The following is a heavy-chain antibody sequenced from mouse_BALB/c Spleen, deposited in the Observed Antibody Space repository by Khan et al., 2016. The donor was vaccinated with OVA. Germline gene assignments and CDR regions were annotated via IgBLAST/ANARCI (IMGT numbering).Heavy chain of an antibody. CDR3: SIDRNYCNSWAMDY. CDR1: GFSLTSNG. CDR2: IWAGGDT. V-gene: IGHV2-9*02. J-gene: IGHJ4*01. D-gene: IGHD2-1*01. Sequence: QVQLKESGPGLVAPSQSLSIICTVSGFSLTSNGVYWVRQPPGKGLEWLGVIWAGGDTTYYSAILSRLSICTDNSKCQVFLKMNSLQTDDTAMYYCSIDRNYCNSWAMDYGGQGTSVTVSS.